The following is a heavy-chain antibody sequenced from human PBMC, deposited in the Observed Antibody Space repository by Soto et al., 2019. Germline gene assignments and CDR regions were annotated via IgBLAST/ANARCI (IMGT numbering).Heavy chain of an antibody. Sequence: ASVKVSCKVSGYTLTELSMHWVRQAPGKGLEWMGGFDPEDGETIYAQKFQGRVTMTEDTSTDTAYMELSSLRSEDTAVYYCACAGAYYYYYYMDFWGKGTKVTVSS. CDR3: ACAGAYYYYYYMDF. CDR1: GYTLTELS. D-gene: IGHD3-10*02. CDR2: FDPEDGET. J-gene: IGHJ6*03. V-gene: IGHV1-24*01.